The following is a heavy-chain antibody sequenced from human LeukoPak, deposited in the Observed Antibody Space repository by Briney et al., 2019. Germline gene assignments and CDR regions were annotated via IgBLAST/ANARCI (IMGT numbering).Heavy chain of an antibody. CDR2: FYHSGST. CDR1: GGSINSRSYY. V-gene: IGHV4-39*01. CDR3: ARLNWSYSGSGRSGMDV. Sequence: SETLSLTCTVSGGSINSRSYYWGWIRQPPGKGLEWIGSFYHSGSTYYSPTLKSRVTVSVDTSKNQFSLQLSSVTAADTAVYYCARLNWSYSGSGRSGMDVWGQGTTVTVSS. D-gene: IGHD3-10*01. J-gene: IGHJ6*02.